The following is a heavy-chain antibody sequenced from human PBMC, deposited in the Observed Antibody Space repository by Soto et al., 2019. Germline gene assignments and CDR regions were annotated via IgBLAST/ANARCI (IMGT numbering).Heavy chain of an antibody. Sequence: EVQLVESGGDLVQPGGSLRLSCVVSGFSFSSNWMYWVRQAPGKGLEWVAHIKHDGSEKYYGGSVKGRFAISRDNAKNSLYLQMNSLSVDDTAVYYCARGLYSRGYWGQGTLVTVSS. D-gene: IGHD3-16*01. CDR1: GFSFSSNW. CDR2: IKHDGSEK. V-gene: IGHV3-7*03. J-gene: IGHJ4*02. CDR3: ARGLYSRGY.